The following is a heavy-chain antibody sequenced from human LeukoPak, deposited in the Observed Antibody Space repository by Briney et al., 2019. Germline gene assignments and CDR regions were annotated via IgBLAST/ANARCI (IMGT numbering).Heavy chain of an antibody. D-gene: IGHD3-3*01. CDR3: ARMVTGYDFWSGYYRPFWFDP. CDR2: IYYSGST. CDR1: GGPISSSSYY. V-gene: IGHV4-39*01. Sequence: SSETLSLTCTVSGGPISSSSYYWGWIRQPPGKGLEWIGSIYYSGSTYYNPSLKSRVTISVDTSKNQFSLKLSSVTAADTAVYYCARMVTGYDFWSGYYRPFWFDPWGQGTLVTVSS. J-gene: IGHJ5*02.